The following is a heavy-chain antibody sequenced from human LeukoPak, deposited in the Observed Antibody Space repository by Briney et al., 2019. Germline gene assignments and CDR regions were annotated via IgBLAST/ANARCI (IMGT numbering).Heavy chain of an antibody. J-gene: IGHJ4*02. CDR2: IYSGGST. Sequence: WGSLRLSCAASGFTVSSNYMSWVRQAPGKGLEWVSVIYSGGSTYYADSVKGRFTISRDNSKNTLYLQMNSLRAEDTAVYYCARAESGPNYYGSGSYSNWGQGTLVTVSS. V-gene: IGHV3-53*01. CDR1: GFTVSSNY. CDR3: ARAESGPNYYGSGSYSN. D-gene: IGHD3-10*01.